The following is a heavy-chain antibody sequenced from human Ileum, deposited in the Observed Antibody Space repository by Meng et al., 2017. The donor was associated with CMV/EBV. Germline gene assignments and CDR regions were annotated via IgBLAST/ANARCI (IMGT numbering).Heavy chain of an antibody. CDR2: ISGSGSTR. V-gene: IGHV3-48*03. CDR3: EGYCSSTSGPPGTYYFYDMDV. D-gene: IGHD2-2*01. J-gene: IGHJ6*02. Sequence: GGSLRLSCAASGFTFSSYAMNWVRQAPGKGLEWVSYISGSGSTRYYADSVKGRFTVSRDNAKNSLHLQMNSQRAEDTAVYYCEGYCSSTSGPPGTYYFYDMDVWGQGTTVTVSS. CDR1: GFTFSSYA.